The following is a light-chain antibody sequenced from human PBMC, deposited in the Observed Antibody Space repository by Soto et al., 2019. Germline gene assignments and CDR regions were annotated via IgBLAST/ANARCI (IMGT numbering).Light chain of an antibody. J-gene: IGLJ7*01. CDR2: DVT. CDR1: SSDVGGYKY. Sequence: QSALTQPASVSGSPGQSITISCTGTSSDVGGYKYVSWYQQHPGKAPKLMIYDVTNRPSGVSTRFSGSKSGNTASLTISGLQAEDEADYYCSSYTSSSTPCVFGTGTQLTVL. CDR3: SSYTSSSTPCV. V-gene: IGLV2-14*01.